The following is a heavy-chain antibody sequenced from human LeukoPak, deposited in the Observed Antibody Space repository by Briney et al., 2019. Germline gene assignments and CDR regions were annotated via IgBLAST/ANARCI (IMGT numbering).Heavy chain of an antibody. CDR1: GGSISSYY. V-gene: IGHV4-59*12. J-gene: IGHJ4*02. CDR3: ARERDDYSNPFDY. CDR2: IYYSGST. D-gene: IGHD4-11*01. Sequence: KPSETLSLTRTVSGGSISSYYWSWIRQPPGKGLEWIGYIYYSGSTNYNPSLKSRVTISVDTSKNQFSLKLSSVTAADTAVYYCARERDDYSNPFDYWGQGTLVTVSS.